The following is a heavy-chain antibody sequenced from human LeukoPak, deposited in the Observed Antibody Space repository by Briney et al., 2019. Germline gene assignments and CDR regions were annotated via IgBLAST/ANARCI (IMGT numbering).Heavy chain of an antibody. J-gene: IGHJ3*02. Sequence: PSGTLSLTCTVSGGSISSSSYYWGWIRQPPGKGLEWIGSIYYSGSTYYNPSLKSRVTISVDTSKNQFSLKLSSVTAADTVVYYCARFSGWPSGYAFDIWGQGTMVTVSS. CDR1: GGSISSSSYY. CDR3: ARFSGWPSGYAFDI. CDR2: IYYSGST. V-gene: IGHV4-39*01. D-gene: IGHD6-19*01.